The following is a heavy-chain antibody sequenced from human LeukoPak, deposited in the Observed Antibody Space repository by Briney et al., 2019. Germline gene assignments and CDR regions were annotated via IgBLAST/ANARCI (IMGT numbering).Heavy chain of an antibody. D-gene: IGHD6-19*01. Sequence: TPSETLSLICTVSGGSISSSSYYWGWIRQPPGKGLEWIGSIYYSGSTYYNPSLKSRVTISVDTSKNQFSLKLSSVTAADTAVYYCAGVAVAGNVDYWGQGTLVTVSS. CDR3: AGVAVAGNVDY. J-gene: IGHJ4*02. V-gene: IGHV4-39*01. CDR2: IYYSGST. CDR1: GGSISSSSYY.